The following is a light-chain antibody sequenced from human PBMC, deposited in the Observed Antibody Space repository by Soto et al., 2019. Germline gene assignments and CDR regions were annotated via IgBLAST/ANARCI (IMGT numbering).Light chain of an antibody. CDR1: QAISNY. Sequence: DIQMTQSPSSLSASVGDRVTIACRASQAISNYLAWYQQKPGKVPKLLIYAASSLQSGAPPRFSGSGSGTDFTLTISSLQPEDVSTYYCQKYDNAPLTFGGGTKVDIK. CDR3: QKYDNAPLT. CDR2: AAS. J-gene: IGKJ4*01. V-gene: IGKV1-27*01.